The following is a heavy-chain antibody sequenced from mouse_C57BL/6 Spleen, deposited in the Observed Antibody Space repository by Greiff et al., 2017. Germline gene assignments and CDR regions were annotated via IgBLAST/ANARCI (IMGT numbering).Heavy chain of an antibody. CDR1: GYTFTSYW. D-gene: IGHD4-1*01. V-gene: IGHV1-61*01. J-gene: IGHJ2*01. CDR2: IYPSDSET. Sequence: QVQLQQPGAELVRPGSSVKLSCKASGYTFTSYWMDWVKQRPGQGLEWIGNIYPSDSETHYNPQFKDKATLTVDKSSSTAYMQLSSLTSADSAVYYCARKGAGTLDYWGQGTTLTVSS. CDR3: ARKGAGTLDY.